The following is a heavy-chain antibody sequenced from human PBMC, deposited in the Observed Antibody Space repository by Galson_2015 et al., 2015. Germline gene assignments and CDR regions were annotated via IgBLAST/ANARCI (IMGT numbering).Heavy chain of an antibody. D-gene: IGHD2-2*01. V-gene: IGHV1-69*13. J-gene: IGHJ6*02. CDR3: ARDRIVVVPAGYYYYYGMDV. CDR2: IIPIFGTA. Sequence: SVKVSCKASGGTFSSYAISWVRQAPGQGLEWMGGIIPIFGTANYAQKFQGRVTITADESTSTAYMELSSLRSEDTAVYYCARDRIVVVPAGYYYYYGMDVWGQGTTVTVSS. CDR1: GGTFSSYA.